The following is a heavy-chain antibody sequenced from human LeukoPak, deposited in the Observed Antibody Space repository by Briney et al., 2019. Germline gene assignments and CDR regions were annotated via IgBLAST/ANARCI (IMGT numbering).Heavy chain of an antibody. CDR3: AKEFQGIAVAGDFDY. J-gene: IGHJ4*02. CDR2: ISYDGSNK. CDR1: GFTFSSYG. V-gene: IGHV3-30*18. D-gene: IGHD6-19*01. Sequence: GRSLRLSCAASGFTFSSYGMHWVRQAPGKGLEWVAVISYDGSNKYYADSVKGRFTISRDNSKNTLYLQMNSLRAEDTAVYYCAKEFQGIAVAGDFDYWGQGTLVTISS.